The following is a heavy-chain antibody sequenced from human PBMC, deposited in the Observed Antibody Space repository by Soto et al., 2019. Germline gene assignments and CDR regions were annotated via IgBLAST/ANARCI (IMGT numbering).Heavy chain of an antibody. CDR3: ARHSGSSTPHYYYGMDV. J-gene: IGHJ6*02. CDR2: ISSSSSYI. CDR1: GFTFSSYS. D-gene: IGHD6-6*01. Sequence: GGSLRLSCAASGFTFSSYSMNWVRQAPGKGLEWVSSISSSSSYIYYADSVKGRFTISRDNAKNSLYLQMNSLRAEDTAVYYCARHSGSSTPHYYYGMDVWGQGTTVTVSS. V-gene: IGHV3-21*01.